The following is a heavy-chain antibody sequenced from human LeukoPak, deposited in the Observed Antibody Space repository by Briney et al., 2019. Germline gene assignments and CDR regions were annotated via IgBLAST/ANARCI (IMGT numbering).Heavy chain of an antibody. CDR3: ARGRAIKSGSYLADGDY. CDR1: GYTFTSYD. D-gene: IGHD1-26*01. J-gene: IGHJ4*02. CDR2: MNPNSGNT. V-gene: IGHV1-8*01. Sequence: GASVKVSCKASGYTFTSYDINWVRQAPGQGLEWMGWMNPNSGNTGYAQKFQGRVTMTRNTSISTAYMELSSLRSEDTAVYYCARGRAIKSGSYLADGDYWGQGTLVTVSS.